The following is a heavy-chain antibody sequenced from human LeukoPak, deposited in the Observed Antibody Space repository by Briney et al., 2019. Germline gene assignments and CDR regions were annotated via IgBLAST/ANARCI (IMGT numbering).Heavy chain of an antibody. D-gene: IGHD1-26*01. Sequence: GASVKVSCKASGYTFTSYWIHWVRQAPGQGLEWMAIINPSGGITNYAQKFQGRATVTRDMSTSTVYMELSSLRSEDTAVYYCARGLGGSYYLPWGQGTLVTVSS. CDR2: INPSGGIT. CDR3: ARGLGGSYYLP. CDR1: GYTFTSYW. V-gene: IGHV1-46*01. J-gene: IGHJ5*02.